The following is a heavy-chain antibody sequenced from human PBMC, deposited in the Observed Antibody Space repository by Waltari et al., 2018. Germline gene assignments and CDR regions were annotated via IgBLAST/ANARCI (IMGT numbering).Heavy chain of an antibody. D-gene: IGHD6-25*01. J-gene: IGHJ6*02. CDR3: AKTRRGYTNCVSYYYGMDV. CDR2: ISHGGHT. V-gene: IGHV4-34*01. CDR1: GGSLSGYY. Sequence: QVQVQQWGAGLLKPSETLSLTCAVYGGSLSGYYWSWIRQPPGKGLEWIGEISHGGHTNYNPSLASRVTISVDTSKNQFSLKVSSVTAADTSVYYCAKTRRGYTNCVSYYYGMDVWGQGTTVTVSS.